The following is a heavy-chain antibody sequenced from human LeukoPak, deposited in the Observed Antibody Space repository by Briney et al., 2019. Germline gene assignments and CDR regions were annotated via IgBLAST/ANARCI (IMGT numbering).Heavy chain of an antibody. CDR3: ARRGRYCSGGSCYYFDY. J-gene: IGHJ4*02. D-gene: IGHD2-15*01. V-gene: IGHV4-38-2*02. CDR1: DYSISSGYY. CDR2: IYHSGST. Sequence: SEALSLTCTVSDYSISSGYYWDWIRQPPGKGLEWIGSIYHSGSTYYNPSLKSRVTISVDTSKNQFSLKLSSVTAADTAVYYCARRGRYCSGGSCYYFDYWGQGTLVTVSS.